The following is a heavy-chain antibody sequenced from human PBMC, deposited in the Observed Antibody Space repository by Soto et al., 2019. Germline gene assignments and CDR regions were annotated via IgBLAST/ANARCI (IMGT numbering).Heavy chain of an antibody. D-gene: IGHD2-8*02. J-gene: IGHJ4*02. V-gene: IGHV4-39*02. CDR1: GGSISSSSYY. CDR3: ARDKITGLFDY. Sequence: SETLSLTCTVSGGSISSSSYYWGWIRQPPGKGLEWIGSIYYSGSTYYNPSLKSRVTISVDTSKRQISLNLTSVTAADTAVYYCARDKITGLFDYWGQGTLVTVSS. CDR2: IYYSGST.